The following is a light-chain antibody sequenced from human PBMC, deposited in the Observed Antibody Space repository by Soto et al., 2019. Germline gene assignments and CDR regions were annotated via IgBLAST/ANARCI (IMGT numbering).Light chain of an antibody. V-gene: IGKV3-15*01. CDR1: QSVSSN. Sequence: EVVMTQSPATLSVSPGERATLSCRASQSVSSNLAWYQQKPGQAPRLLIYGASTRATGIPARFSGSGSGTEFTLIIDSLQSEDFAVYHCQQYNHWPPWTFGQGTKVEIK. J-gene: IGKJ1*01. CDR3: QQYNHWPPWT. CDR2: GAS.